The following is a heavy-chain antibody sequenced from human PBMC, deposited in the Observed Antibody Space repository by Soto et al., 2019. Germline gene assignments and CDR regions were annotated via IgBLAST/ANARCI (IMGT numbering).Heavy chain of an antibody. V-gene: IGHV3-74*01. D-gene: IGHD2-2*01. J-gene: IGHJ4*02. Sequence: EVQLVESGGDLIQPGGSLRLSCVGSGFSFSDDWMHWVRQAPGQGLLWVSRISGDGTRPNYADFVNGRFTISRDNARNTLYLQMSSLSVEDTAVYYCVRRLPAAGTFVKWCQGTLVTVSS. CDR2: ISGDGTRP. CDR3: VRRLPAAGTFVK. CDR1: GFSFSDDW.